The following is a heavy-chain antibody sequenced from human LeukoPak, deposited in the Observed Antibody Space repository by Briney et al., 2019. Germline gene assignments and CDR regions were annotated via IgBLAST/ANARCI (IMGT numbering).Heavy chain of an antibody. Sequence: GGSLRLSCAASGFTFDDYAMHWVRQAPGKGLEWVSGISWNSGSIGYADSVKGRFTISRDNAKNSLYLQMNSLRAEDTALYYCAKDRDPYSSGPIGFDIWGQGTMVTVSS. CDR2: ISWNSGSI. J-gene: IGHJ3*02. V-gene: IGHV3-9*01. CDR3: AKDRDPYSSGPIGFDI. D-gene: IGHD6-19*01. CDR1: GFTFDDYA.